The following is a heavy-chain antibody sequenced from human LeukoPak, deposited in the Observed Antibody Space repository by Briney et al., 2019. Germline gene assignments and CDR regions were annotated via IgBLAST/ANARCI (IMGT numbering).Heavy chain of an antibody. CDR2: IVVGSGNT. V-gene: IGHV1-58*02. J-gene: IGHJ6*02. Sequence: ASVKVSCKASGFTFTSSAMPWVRQARGQRLEWIGWIVVGSGNTNYAQKFQERVTITRDMSTSTAYMELSSLRSEDTAVYYCAAVGLGYYYYGMDVWGQGTTVTVSS. CDR1: GFTFTSSA. CDR3: AAVGLGYYYYGMDV. D-gene: IGHD3-10*01.